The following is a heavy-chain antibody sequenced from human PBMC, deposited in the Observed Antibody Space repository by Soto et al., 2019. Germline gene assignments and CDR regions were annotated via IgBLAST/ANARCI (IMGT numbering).Heavy chain of an antibody. Sequence: QVQLVESGGGVVQPGGSLRLSYVASGFTFSTYAIHWVRQAPGKGLEWVALVSVDGSLEYYADSVKGRSTVSRDNSKSTLYFQMNSLRPEDTAFYYCARRRAGSGYYFDHWGQGTLVTVSS. CDR1: GFTFSTYA. CDR3: ARRRAGSGYYFDH. J-gene: IGHJ4*02. V-gene: IGHV3-30-3*01. D-gene: IGHD3-22*01. CDR2: VSVDGSLE.